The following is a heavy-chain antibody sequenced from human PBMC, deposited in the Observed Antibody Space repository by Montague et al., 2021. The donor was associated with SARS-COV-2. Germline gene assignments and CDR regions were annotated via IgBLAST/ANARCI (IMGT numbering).Heavy chain of an antibody. CDR3: AKWGAITIFGVVPPGGYYYYGMDV. V-gene: IGHV3-23*03. J-gene: IGHJ6*02. CDR2: LYSGGSST. Sequence: SMRLSCSASGFTFSSYAMSWVRQAPGKGLEWVSVLYSGGSSTYYXDSVKGRFTISRDNSKNTLYLQMNSLRAEDTAVYYCAKWGAITIFGVVPPGGYYYYGMDVWGQGTTVTVSS. D-gene: IGHD3-3*01. CDR1: GFTFSSYA.